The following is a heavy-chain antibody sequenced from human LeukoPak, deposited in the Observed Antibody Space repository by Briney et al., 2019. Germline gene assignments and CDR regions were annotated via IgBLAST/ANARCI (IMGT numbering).Heavy chain of an antibody. V-gene: IGHV4-39*01. CDR3: ARLRRSRTYYDYVWGREDKFDY. Sequence: SETLSLTCTVSGGSISSSSYYWGWIRQPPGKGLEWIGSIYYSGSTYYNPSLKSRVTISVDTSKNQFSLKLSSVTAADTAVYYCARLRRSRTYYDYVWGREDKFDYWGQGTLVTVSS. J-gene: IGHJ4*02. D-gene: IGHD3-16*01. CDR2: IYYSGST. CDR1: GGSISSSSYY.